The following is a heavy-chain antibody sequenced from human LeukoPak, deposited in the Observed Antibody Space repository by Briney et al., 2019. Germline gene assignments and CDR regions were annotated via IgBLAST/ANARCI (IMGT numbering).Heavy chain of an antibody. V-gene: IGHV3-23*01. CDR3: AKGYYDSSGYYYSHFDY. D-gene: IGHD3-22*01. Sequence: GGSLRLYCVASGLPIADFAMHWVRQAPGKGLEWVSAISGSGGSTYYADSVKGRFTISRDNSKNTLYLQMNSLRAEDTAVYYCAKGYYDSSGYYYSHFDYWGQGTLVTVSS. CDR2: ISGSGGST. CDR1: GLPIADFA. J-gene: IGHJ4*02.